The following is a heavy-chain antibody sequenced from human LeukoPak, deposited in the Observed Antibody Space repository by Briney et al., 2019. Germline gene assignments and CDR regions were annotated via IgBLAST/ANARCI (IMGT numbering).Heavy chain of an antibody. V-gene: IGHV4-34*01. CDR2: IHPSGST. Sequence: SETLSLTCTVYGGSFSDYYWGWIRRPPGKGLEWIGEIHPSGSTNYSPSLKSRVTISLDASKNQFSLKLSSVAAADTAVYFCARVGYSYVINDWSRTGLGAYPTKYYYHMDVWDKGTTVTVSS. CDR1: GGSFSDYY. CDR3: ARVGYSYVINDWSRTGLGAYPTKYYYHMDV. D-gene: IGHD5-18*01. J-gene: IGHJ6*03.